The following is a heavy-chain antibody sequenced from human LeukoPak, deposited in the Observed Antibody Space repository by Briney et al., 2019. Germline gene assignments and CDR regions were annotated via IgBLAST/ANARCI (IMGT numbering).Heavy chain of an antibody. CDR1: GFTFNSYT. V-gene: IGHV3-21*01. CDR2: ISSSSDYI. J-gene: IGHJ4*02. CDR3: ARPLYSSGWYYFDY. D-gene: IGHD6-19*01. Sequence: PGGSLRLSCAASGFTFNSYTMSWVRQAPGKGLEWVSSISSSSDYIYYADSVKGRFTISRDNAKNSLYLQMNSLRAEDTAVYYCARPLYSSGWYYFDYWAQGTLVTVSS.